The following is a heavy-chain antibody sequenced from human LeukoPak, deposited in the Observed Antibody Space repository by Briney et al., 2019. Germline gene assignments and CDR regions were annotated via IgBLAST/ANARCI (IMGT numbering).Heavy chain of an antibody. CDR3: ANLYSSSWYEFRDAFDI. CDR1: GFTFSAYG. V-gene: IGHV3-23*01. D-gene: IGHD6-13*01. CDR2: ISSGGGST. J-gene: IGHJ3*02. Sequence: GGSLRLSCAASGFTFSAYGMSWVRQAPGKGLEWVSAISSGGGSTYYADSVKGRFTISRDNSKNTLYLQMNSLRAEDTAVYYRANLYSSSWYEFRDAFDIWGQGTMVTVSS.